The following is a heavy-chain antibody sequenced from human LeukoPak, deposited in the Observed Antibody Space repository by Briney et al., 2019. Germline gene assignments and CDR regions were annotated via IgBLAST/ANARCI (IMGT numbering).Heavy chain of an antibody. Sequence: PGGSLRLSCAASGFTFSNYGMNWVRQAPGKGLEWVSSINSGSSDIYYADSVKGRFTISRDNAKNSLYLQMNSLRVEDTAVYYCARDRYGGSRETYFDYWGQGTLVTVSS. D-gene: IGHD4-23*01. CDR1: GFTFSNYG. V-gene: IGHV3-21*01. J-gene: IGHJ4*02. CDR2: INSGSSDI. CDR3: ARDRYGGSRETYFDY.